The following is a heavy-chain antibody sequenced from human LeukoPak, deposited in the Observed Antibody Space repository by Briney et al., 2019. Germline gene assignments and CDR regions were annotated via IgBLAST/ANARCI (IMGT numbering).Heavy chain of an antibody. CDR2: MSYDGRNK. Sequence: PGGSLRLSCVASGFIFSNCGMHWVRQAPGKGLEWVAVMSYDGRNKYYADSVKGRFTISRDNSKNRLYLQMNSLRAEDTAVYYCAKDDFEGYYDSSGYPNFDYWGQGTLVTVSS. V-gene: IGHV3-30*18. CDR1: GFIFSNCG. CDR3: AKDDFEGYYDSSGYPNFDY. J-gene: IGHJ4*02. D-gene: IGHD3-22*01.